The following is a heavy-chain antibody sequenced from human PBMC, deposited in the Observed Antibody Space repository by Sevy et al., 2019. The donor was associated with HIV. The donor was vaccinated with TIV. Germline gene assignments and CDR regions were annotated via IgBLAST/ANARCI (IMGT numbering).Heavy chain of an antibody. V-gene: IGHV4-4*07. CDR3: ARDWGYGSGGYPYYGMDV. J-gene: IGHJ6*02. Sequence: SETLSLTCTVSGGSISSYYWSWIRQPAGKGLEWIGRIYTSGSTNYNPSLKSRVTMSVDTSKNQFSLKLSSVTAADTAVYFCARDWGYGSGGYPYYGMDVWGQGTTVTVSS. CDR2: IYTSGST. CDR1: GGSISSYY. D-gene: IGHD3-10*01.